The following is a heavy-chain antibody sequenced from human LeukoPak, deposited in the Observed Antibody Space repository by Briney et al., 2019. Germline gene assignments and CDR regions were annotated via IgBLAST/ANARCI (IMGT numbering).Heavy chain of an antibody. CDR3: TTDSGFYSYGTPGYYYYGMDV. J-gene: IGHJ6*02. V-gene: IGHV3-15*01. CDR1: GFTFSNAW. Sequence: GGSLRLSCAASGFTFSNAWMSWVRQAPGKGLEWVGRIKSKTDGGTTDYAAPVKGRFTISRNDSKNTLYLQMNSLKTEDTAVYYCTTDSGFYSYGTPGYYYYGMDVWGQGTTVTVSS. CDR2: IKSKTDGGTT. D-gene: IGHD5-18*01.